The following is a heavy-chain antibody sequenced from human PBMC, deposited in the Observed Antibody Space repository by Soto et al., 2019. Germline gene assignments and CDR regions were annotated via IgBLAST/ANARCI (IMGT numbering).Heavy chain of an antibody. Sequence: QLHLVQSGAVVKKPGASVTVSCSASGYPVTAYYMHWGRQAPGRGLEWMGRINPATGAAKYTQTLQGRVTMTRDTSTSTVFMELSGLTSADTAVFYCARGGGVGVAGSAAFDMWGQGTLVTVSS. CDR1: GYPVTAYY. CDR2: INPATGAA. V-gene: IGHV1-2*02. D-gene: IGHD3-3*01. J-gene: IGHJ3*02. CDR3: ARGGGVGVAGSAAFDM.